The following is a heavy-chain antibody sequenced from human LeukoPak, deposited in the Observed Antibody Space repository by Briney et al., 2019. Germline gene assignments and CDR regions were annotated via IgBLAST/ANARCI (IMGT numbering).Heavy chain of an antibody. V-gene: IGHV4-59*01. D-gene: IGHD3-22*01. Sequence: SETLSLTCAVSGGSISSYYWNWIRQPPGKGLEWIGYISYSGSTNGNPSLKSRLTISVDTSKSQFSLKPSSVTAADTAVYYCAREAPYYDSTGYYHAFDIWGQGTMVTVSS. CDR2: ISYSGST. J-gene: IGHJ3*02. CDR1: GGSISSYY. CDR3: AREAPYYDSTGYYHAFDI.